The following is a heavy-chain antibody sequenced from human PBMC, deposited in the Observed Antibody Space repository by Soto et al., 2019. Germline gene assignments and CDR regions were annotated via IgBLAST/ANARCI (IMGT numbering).Heavy chain of an antibody. CDR2: IYSSGST. J-gene: IGHJ6*02. CDR1: GGSISSGGYS. Sequence: PSETLSLTCVVSGGSISSGGYSWSWIRQPPGKGLEWIGSIYSSGSTYYNPSLNSRVTVSVDTSKNQFSLKVTSVTAADTAVYYCARLYGYCIRNSCHGHYAMDVWGQGTTVTVSS. V-gene: IGHV4-30-2*03. D-gene: IGHD2-2*01. CDR3: ARLYGYCIRNSCHGHYAMDV.